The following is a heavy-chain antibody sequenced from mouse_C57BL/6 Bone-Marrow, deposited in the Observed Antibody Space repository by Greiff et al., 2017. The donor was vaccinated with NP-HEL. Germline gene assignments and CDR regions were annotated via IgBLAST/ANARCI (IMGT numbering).Heavy chain of an antibody. CDR1: GYTFTSYW. CDR2: SDPSDSYT. V-gene: IGHV1-69*01. CDR3: ASSRAWFAY. Sequence: VQLQQPGAELVMPGASVKLSCKASGYTFTSYWMHWVKQRPGQGLEWIGESDPSDSYTNYNQKFKGKSTLTVDKSSSTAYMQLSSLTSEDSAVYYCASSRAWFAYWGQETLVTVSA. J-gene: IGHJ3*01.